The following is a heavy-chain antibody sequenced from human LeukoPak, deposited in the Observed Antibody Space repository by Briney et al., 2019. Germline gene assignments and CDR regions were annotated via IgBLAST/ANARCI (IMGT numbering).Heavy chain of an antibody. J-gene: IGHJ6*04. Sequence: GASLQISCKGSGSSFTNYWIGWVRQMPGKGLEWMGIIYPGDSNTRYSPSFQGQVTISADKSISTAYLQWSSLKASDTAMYYCARQISSRSAGLDVWGKGTTVTVSA. CDR2: IYPGDSNT. CDR3: ARQISSRSAGLDV. CDR1: GSSFTNYW. V-gene: IGHV5-51*01. D-gene: IGHD6-13*01.